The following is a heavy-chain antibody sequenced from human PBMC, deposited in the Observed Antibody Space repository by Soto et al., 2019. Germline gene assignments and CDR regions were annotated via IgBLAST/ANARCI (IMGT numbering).Heavy chain of an antibody. D-gene: IGHD4-17*01. CDR2: IYYSGST. Sequence: PSETLSLTCTVSGGSISSGDYYWSWIRQPPGKGLEWIGYIYYSGSTYYNPSLKSRVTISVDTSKNQFSLKLSSVTAADTAVYYWARSFYDYDEVFDYWGQGTRVTASS. CDR3: ARSFYDYDEVFDY. V-gene: IGHV4-30-4*01. J-gene: IGHJ4*02. CDR1: GGSISSGDYY.